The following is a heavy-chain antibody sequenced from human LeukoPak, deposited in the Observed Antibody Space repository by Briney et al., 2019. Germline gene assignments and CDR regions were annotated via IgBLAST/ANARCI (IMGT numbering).Heavy chain of an antibody. CDR1: GYSISSGYY. CDR3: AQGQLLYRRRFDP. V-gene: IGHV4-38-2*01. Sequence: PSETLSLTCAVSGYSISSGYYWGWIRQPPGKGLEWIGSIYHSGSTYYNPSLKSRVTISVDTSKNQFSLKLSSVTAADTAVYYCAQGQLLYRRRFDPWGQGTLVTVSS. D-gene: IGHD2-2*02. J-gene: IGHJ5*02. CDR2: IYHSGST.